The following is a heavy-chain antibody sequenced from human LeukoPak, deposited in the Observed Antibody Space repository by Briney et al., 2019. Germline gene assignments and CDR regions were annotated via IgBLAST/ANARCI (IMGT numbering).Heavy chain of an antibody. CDR3: ARRSPITIFGVPAVDAFDI. D-gene: IGHD3-3*01. Sequence: GASVKVSCKASGYTFTNYAIHWVRQAPGQRLEWMGWINAGNGDTKYSQKFQGRVTITRDTSASTAYMELSSLRSEDTAVYYCARRSPITIFGVPAVDAFDIWGQGTMVTVSS. J-gene: IGHJ3*02. CDR1: GYTFTNYA. V-gene: IGHV1-3*01. CDR2: INAGNGDT.